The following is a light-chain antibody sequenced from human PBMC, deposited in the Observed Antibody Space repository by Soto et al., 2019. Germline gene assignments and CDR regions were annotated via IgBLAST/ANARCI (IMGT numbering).Light chain of an antibody. Sequence: EIVMTQSPVTLSVSPGERATLSCGASQSVRSNLAWYQQKPGQAPRLLMYDASTRATGIPARFSGSGSGTEFSLTISSLQSEDFAVYYCQQYNYWPPWTFGQGTKVDIK. J-gene: IGKJ1*01. CDR3: QQYNYWPPWT. CDR2: DAS. V-gene: IGKV3-15*01. CDR1: QSVRSN.